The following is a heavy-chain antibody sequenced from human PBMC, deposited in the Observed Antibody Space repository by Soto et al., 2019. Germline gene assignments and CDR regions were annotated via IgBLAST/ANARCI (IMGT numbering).Heavy chain of an antibody. CDR3: ARARIAARPGTYYYYGMDV. CDR2: IIPILGIA. Sequence: ASVKVSCKASGGTFSSYAISWVRQAPGQGLEWMGRIIPILGIANYAQKFQGRVTITADKSTSTAYMELSSLRSEDTAVYYCARARIAARPGTYYYYGMDVWGQGTTVTVSS. CDR1: GGTFSSYA. D-gene: IGHD6-6*01. V-gene: IGHV1-69*04. J-gene: IGHJ6*02.